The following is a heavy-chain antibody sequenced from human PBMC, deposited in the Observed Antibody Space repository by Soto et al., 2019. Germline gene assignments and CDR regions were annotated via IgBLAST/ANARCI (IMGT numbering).Heavy chain of an antibody. CDR1: GYSFTTYG. J-gene: IGHJ6*02. Sequence: QVQLVQSGGEVKKPGASVKVSCKTSGYSFTTYGISWVRQAPGQGLEWMGWISGNNGNTHYAQKLPSRGAIPTDKSTSKANMELRSLRSADTAVYYCAREGPAPYYSYGMDVWGQGTTVTVSS. CDR2: ISGNNGNT. V-gene: IGHV1-18*01. CDR3: AREGPAPYYSYGMDV.